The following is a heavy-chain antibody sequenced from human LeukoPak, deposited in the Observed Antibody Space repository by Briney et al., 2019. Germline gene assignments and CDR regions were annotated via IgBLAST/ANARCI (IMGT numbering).Heavy chain of an antibody. CDR2: IYYSGNT. J-gene: IGHJ4*02. CDR1: GGSISSYY. Sequence: NPSETLSLTCTVSGGSISSYYWSWIRQPPGKGLEWIGYIYYSGNTNYNPSLKSRVTISVDTSKNQFSLKLSSVTAADTAVYYCASGAYCTNGVCWPFDYWGQGTLVTVSS. V-gene: IGHV4-59*01. CDR3: ASGAYCTNGVCWPFDY. D-gene: IGHD2-8*01.